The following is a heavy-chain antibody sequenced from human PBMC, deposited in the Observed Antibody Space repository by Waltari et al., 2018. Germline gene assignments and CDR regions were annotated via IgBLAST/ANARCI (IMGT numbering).Heavy chain of an antibody. V-gene: IGHV4-39*01. CDR2: IYYSVRT. CDR1: NASITSGVYF. D-gene: IGHD3-22*01. J-gene: IGHJ4*02. Sequence: QLQLNMSGPGLVKPSETLSLTCAVSNASITSGVYFWGWSRQPPGKGLECVGVIYYSVRTFYNPSLKSRVTISVDKSKNLFSLRLRSVTAADTAVYYCVRQAPDSSGFFPNYFDSWGQGTLVTVSS. CDR3: VRQAPDSSGFFPNYFDS.